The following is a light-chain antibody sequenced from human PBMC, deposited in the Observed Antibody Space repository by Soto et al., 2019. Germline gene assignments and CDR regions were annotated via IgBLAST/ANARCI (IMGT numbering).Light chain of an antibody. J-gene: IGLJ1*01. CDR2: RND. V-gene: IGLV1-47*01. CDR1: SSYIGSKY. CDR3: AAWDDSLSGYV. Sequence: QSVLTQPPSASGTPGQRVTISCSGSSSYIGSKYVYWYQQLPGTAPKLLIYRNDQRPSRISDRFSGSKSGTSASLAISGLRSEDEADYYWAAWDDSLSGYVFGTGTKVTVL.